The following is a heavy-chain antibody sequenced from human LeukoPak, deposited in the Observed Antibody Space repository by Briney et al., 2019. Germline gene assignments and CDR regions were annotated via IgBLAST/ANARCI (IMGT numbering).Heavy chain of an antibody. J-gene: IGHJ5*02. CDR3: ASALRTSGWYGYNWLEP. D-gene: IGHD6-19*01. CDR2: TYYRSKWYT. CDR1: GDSVSSNSAA. V-gene: IGHV6-1*01. Sequence: PSQTLSLTCAISGDSVSSNSAAWNWIRQSPSRGLEWLGRTYYRSKWYTDYAISVKSRITINPDTSKNQFSLQLKSVTPDDTAVYDCASALRTSGWYGYNWLEPWGQGTLVIVSS.